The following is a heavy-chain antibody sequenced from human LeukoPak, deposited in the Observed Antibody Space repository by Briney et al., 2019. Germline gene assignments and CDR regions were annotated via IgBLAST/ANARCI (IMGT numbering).Heavy chain of an antibody. Sequence: GGSLRLSCAASGFTFSSYEMNWVRQAPGKGLEWVSYISSSGSTIYYADSVKGRLTISRDNAKNSLYLQMNSLRAEDTAVYYCARDHGWQSFDLWGQGTMLTVSS. CDR2: ISSSGSTI. J-gene: IGHJ3*01. V-gene: IGHV3-48*03. D-gene: IGHD6-19*01. CDR1: GFTFSSYE. CDR3: ARDHGWQSFDL.